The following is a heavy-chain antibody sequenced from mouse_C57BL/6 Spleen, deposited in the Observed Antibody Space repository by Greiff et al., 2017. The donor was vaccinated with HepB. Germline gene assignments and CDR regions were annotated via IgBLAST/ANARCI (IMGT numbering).Heavy chain of an antibody. V-gene: IGHV1-53*01. Sequence: QVQLKQPGTELVKPGASVKLSCKASGYTFTSYWMHWVKQRPGQGLEWIGNINPSNGGTNYNEKFKSKATLTVDKSSSTAYMQLSSLTSEDSAVYYCAREQDYYGSSPWYFDVWGTGTTVTVSS. CDR3: AREQDYYGSSPWYFDV. CDR1: GYTFTSYW. CDR2: INPSNGGT. J-gene: IGHJ1*03. D-gene: IGHD1-1*01.